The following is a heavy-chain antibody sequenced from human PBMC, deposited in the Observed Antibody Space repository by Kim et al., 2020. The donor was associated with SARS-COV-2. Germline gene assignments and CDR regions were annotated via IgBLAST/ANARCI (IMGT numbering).Heavy chain of an antibody. CDR3: AIRRTLDLLQLSFAWFDP. V-gene: IGHV5-51*01. J-gene: IGHJ5*02. CDR1: GFIFTNHW. D-gene: IGHD1-1*01. CDR2: IYPRDSDT. Sequence: GESLKISCKGSGFIFTNHWIGWVRQMPGEGLEWMGIIYPRDSDTKYNPSFKGQVTISADKSINTAYLQWSSLKASDTAIYYCAIRRTLDLLQLSFAWFDPWGQGTLVTVSS.